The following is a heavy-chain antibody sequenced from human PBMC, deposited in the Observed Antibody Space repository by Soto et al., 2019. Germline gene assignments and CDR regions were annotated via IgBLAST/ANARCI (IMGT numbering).Heavy chain of an antibody. Sequence: QVQLVQSGAEVKKPGSSVKVSCKASGGTFSSYAISWVRQAPGQGLEWMGGVIPIFGTANYAQKDQGRGTITADAQTRTDNMALSSLISEDTALYYCARLHRTGTMLWGYDMDVWGQGPTVTVSS. CDR3: ARLHRTGTMLWGYDMDV. D-gene: IGHD1-7*01. CDR2: VIPIFGTA. J-gene: IGHJ6*02. CDR1: GGTFSSYA. V-gene: IGHV1-69*01.